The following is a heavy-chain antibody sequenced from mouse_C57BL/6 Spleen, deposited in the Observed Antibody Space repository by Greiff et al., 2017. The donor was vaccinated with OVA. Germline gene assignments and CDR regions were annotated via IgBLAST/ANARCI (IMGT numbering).Heavy chain of an antibody. V-gene: IGHV1-50*01. CDR2: IDPSDSYT. CDR1: GYTFTSYW. J-gene: IGHJ3*01. Sequence: QVQLQQPGAELVKPGASVKLSCKASGYTFTSYWMQWVKQRPGQGLEWIGEIDPSDSYTNYNQKFKGKATLTVDTSSSTAYMQLSSLTSEDSAVYYCARSELRPFAYWGQGTLVTVSA. CDR3: ARSELRPFAY. D-gene: IGHD3-2*02.